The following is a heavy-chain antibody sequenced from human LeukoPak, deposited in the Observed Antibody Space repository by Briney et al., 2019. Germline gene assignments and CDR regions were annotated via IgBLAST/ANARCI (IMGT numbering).Heavy chain of an antibody. D-gene: IGHD6-19*01. CDR3: AKVRSSGWYVPFQH. V-gene: IGHV3-23*01. CDR2: ISGSGGST. Sequence: GGSLRLSCAASGFTFSNVWMNWVRQAPGKGLEWVSAISGSGGSTYYADSVKGRFTISRDNSKNTLYLQMNSLRAEDTAVYYCAKVRSSGWYVPFQHWGQGTLVTVSS. CDR1: GFTFSNVW. J-gene: IGHJ1*01.